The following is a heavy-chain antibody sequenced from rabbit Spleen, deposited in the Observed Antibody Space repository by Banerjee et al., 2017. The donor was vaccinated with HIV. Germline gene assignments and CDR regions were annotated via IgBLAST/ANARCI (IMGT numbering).Heavy chain of an antibody. V-gene: IGHV1S40*01. CDR2: IDSGTSGDT. CDR1: GVSFSSSSY. Sequence: QSLEESGGDLVKPGASLTLTCTASGVSFSSSSYMCWVRQAPGKGLEWIACIDSGTSGDTYYANWAKGRFTISKTSSTTVTLQMTSLTAADTATYFCARETSSGWGIVSFYFSLWGPGTLVTVS. D-gene: IGHD4-1*01. CDR3: ARETSSGWGIVSFYFSL. J-gene: IGHJ4*01.